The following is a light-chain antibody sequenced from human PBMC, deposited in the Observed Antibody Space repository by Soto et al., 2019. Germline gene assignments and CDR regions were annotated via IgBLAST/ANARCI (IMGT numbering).Light chain of an antibody. V-gene: IGKV3-11*01. CDR2: GAF. CDR1: ESVSSY. CDR3: QQYNNWPRT. J-gene: IGKJ1*01. Sequence: EIVLTLSPATLSLSPGERATLSCRASESVSSYLAWYQQKPGQAPRLLIYGAFSRATGIPDRFSGSGSGTDFTLTISRLEPEDFVVFCCQQYNNWPRTFGQGTKGDIK.